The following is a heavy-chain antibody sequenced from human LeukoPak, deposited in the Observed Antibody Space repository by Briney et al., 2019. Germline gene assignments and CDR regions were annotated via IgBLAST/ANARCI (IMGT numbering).Heavy chain of an antibody. CDR3: ARSVPSLDYLFDS. D-gene: IGHD4-11*01. CDR1: GGSISGYY. Sequence: PSETLSLTCTVSGGSISGYYWTWIRQLPRKGLEWIGYIYNSGITNYNPSLKSRVTVSVDTSKNQFSLRLTSVTAADTAVYYCARSVPSLDYLFDSWGHGTLVTVSS. CDR2: IYNSGIT. J-gene: IGHJ5*01. V-gene: IGHV4-59*08.